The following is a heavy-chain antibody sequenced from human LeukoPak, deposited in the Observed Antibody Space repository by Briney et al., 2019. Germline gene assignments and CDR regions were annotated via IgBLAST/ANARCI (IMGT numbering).Heavy chain of an antibody. CDR3: AERADGGSGSSGHYFDY. CDR1: GFTFSSYA. D-gene: IGHD5-12*01. V-gene: IGHV3-23*01. Sequence: PGGSLRLSCAASGFTFSSYAMSWVRQAPGKGLEWVSAISGSGGSTYYADSVKGRFTISRDNSKNTLYLQMNSLRAEDTAVYYCAERADGGSGSSGHYFDYWGQGTLVTGSS. CDR2: ISGSGGST. J-gene: IGHJ4*02.